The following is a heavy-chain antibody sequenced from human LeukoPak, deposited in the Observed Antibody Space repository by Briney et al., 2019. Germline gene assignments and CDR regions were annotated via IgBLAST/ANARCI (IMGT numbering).Heavy chain of an antibody. J-gene: IGHJ4*02. V-gene: IGHV4-59*01. D-gene: IGHD4-23*01. CDR2: ISYSGSN. Sequence: SETLSLTCTASGVSISSYYWSWIRQPPGKGLEWIGYISYSGSNNYNPSLKSRVSISVDTSKNQFSLKLSSVTAADTAVYYCARVHGGNSGIDYWGQGTVVTVSS. CDR3: ARVHGGNSGIDY. CDR1: GVSISSYY.